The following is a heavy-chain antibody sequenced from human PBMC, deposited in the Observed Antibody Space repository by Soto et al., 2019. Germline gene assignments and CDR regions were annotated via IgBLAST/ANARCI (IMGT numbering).Heavy chain of an antibody. Sequence: VRLSCGASGFTFSSYGMHWVRQAPGKGLEWVTVISYDGSNTDYADSVKGRFTISRDNSKNTLFLQLNSLRAEDTAVYYCAKDQTRVFEVAALYHYSMDAWGQGLTVT. J-gene: IGHJ6*02. CDR3: AKDQTRVFEVAALYHYSMDA. CDR1: GFTFSSYG. V-gene: IGHV3-30*18. D-gene: IGHD2-15*01. CDR2: ISYDGSNT.